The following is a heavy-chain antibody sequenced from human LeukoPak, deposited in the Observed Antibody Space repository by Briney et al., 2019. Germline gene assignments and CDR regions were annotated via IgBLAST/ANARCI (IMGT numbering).Heavy chain of an antibody. D-gene: IGHD1-26*01. CDR3: ARVQGGSYLSDY. CDR1: GFTFSGYW. CDR2: INSDGSST. Sequence: GGSLRLSCAASGFTFSGYWMHWVRQAPGKGLVWVSRINSDGSSTNYADSVKGRFTISRDNAKNTLYLQMNSLRAEDTAVYYCARVQGGSYLSDYWGQGTLVTVSS. V-gene: IGHV3-74*01. J-gene: IGHJ4*02.